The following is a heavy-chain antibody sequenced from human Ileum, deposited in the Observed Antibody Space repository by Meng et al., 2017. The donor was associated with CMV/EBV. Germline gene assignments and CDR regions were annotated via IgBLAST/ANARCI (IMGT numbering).Heavy chain of an antibody. Sequence: ASVKVSCKTSGYTFSSYAISWVRQAPGQGLEWMGWISGYNGKGKYAQKFQDRFTMTTDTPTTTVYMELRSLRSGDTAVYFCARPSCSSTSCLGYWGQGTLVTVSS. CDR2: ISGYNGKG. CDR1: GYTFSSYA. D-gene: IGHD2-2*01. V-gene: IGHV1-18*01. J-gene: IGHJ4*02. CDR3: ARPSCSSTSCLGY.